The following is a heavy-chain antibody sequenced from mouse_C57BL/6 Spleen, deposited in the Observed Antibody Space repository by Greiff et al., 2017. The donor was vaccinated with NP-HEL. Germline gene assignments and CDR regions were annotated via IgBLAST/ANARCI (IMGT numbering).Heavy chain of an antibody. V-gene: IGHV1-19*01. CDR3: ARGYYGSADY. CDR1: GYTFTDYY. Sequence: EVQLQQSGPVLVKPGASVKMSCKASGYTFTDYYMNWVKQSHGKSLEWIGVINPYNGGTSYNQKFKGKATLTVDKSSSTAYMELNSLTSEDSAVYYCARGYYGSADYWGQGTTLTVSS. CDR2: INPYNGGT. D-gene: IGHD1-1*01. J-gene: IGHJ2*01.